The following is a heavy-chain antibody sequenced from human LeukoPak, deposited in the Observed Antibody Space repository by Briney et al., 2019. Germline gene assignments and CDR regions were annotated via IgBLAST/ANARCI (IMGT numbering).Heavy chain of an antibody. J-gene: IGHJ3*02. CDR2: TSNHGNDG. V-gene: IGHV3-30-3*01. CDR1: GFTFSSYA. Sequence: PGGSLRLSCTDSGFTFSSYAMHWVRQSPGKGLEWVAVTSNHGNDGFYADSVKGRFTISRDNSKNTLYLQMNSLRAEDTAVYYCARDGAVAGVDAFDIWGQGTMVTVSS. CDR3: ARDGAVAGVDAFDI. D-gene: IGHD6-19*01.